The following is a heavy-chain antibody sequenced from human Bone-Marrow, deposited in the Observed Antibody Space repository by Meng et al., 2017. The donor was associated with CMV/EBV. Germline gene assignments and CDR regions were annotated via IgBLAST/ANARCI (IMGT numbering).Heavy chain of an antibody. V-gene: IGHV3-30*02. CDR3: ARVRDYGMDV. CDR1: GFTFGSYG. CDR2: TQYDGTKK. J-gene: IGHJ6*02. Sequence: GGSLRLSCAASGFTFGSYGFHWVRQAPGKGLEWVSFTQYDGTKKYYVDSVKGRFTISRDNAKNTLYLQMNSLRAEDTAVYYCARVRDYGMDVWGQGTTVTVSS.